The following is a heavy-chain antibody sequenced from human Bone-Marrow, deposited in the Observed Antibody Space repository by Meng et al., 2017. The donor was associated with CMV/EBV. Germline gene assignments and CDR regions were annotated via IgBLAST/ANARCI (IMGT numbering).Heavy chain of an antibody. Sequence: SETLSLTCTVSGGSISSYYWSWIRQPPGKGLEWIGHIYYSGSTNYNPSLKSRVTISVDTSKNQFSLKLSSVTAADTAVYYCARGVRYFDWLLWGNWFDPWGQRTLVTVSS. CDR3: ARGVRYFDWLLWGNWFDP. CDR1: GGSISSYY. D-gene: IGHD3-9*01. J-gene: IGHJ5*02. V-gene: IGHV4-59*01. CDR2: IYYSGST.